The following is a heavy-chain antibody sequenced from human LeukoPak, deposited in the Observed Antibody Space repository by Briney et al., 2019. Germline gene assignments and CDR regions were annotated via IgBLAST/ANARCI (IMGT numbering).Heavy chain of an antibody. J-gene: IGHJ4*02. Sequence: PSETLSLTCAVYGGSFSGYYWSWIRQPPGKGLEWIGEINHSGSTNYNPSLKSRVTISVDTSKNQFSLKLSSVTAADTAVYYCARSTVTLGEFDYWGQGTLVTVSP. CDR2: INHSGST. CDR3: ARSTVTLGEFDY. CDR1: GGSFSGYY. D-gene: IGHD4-17*01. V-gene: IGHV4-34*01.